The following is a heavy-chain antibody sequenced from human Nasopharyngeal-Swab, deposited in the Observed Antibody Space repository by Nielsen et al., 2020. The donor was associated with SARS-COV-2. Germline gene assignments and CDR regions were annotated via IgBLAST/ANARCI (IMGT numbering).Heavy chain of an antibody. CDR3: ARGGYGGKRGNGMDV. CDR1: GFTFSNYD. CDR2: IGTAGDT. D-gene: IGHD4-23*01. J-gene: IGHJ6*02. V-gene: IGHV3-13*01. Sequence: GESLKISCAASGFTFSNYDMHWVRQATGKRLEWVSLIGTAGDTDYPGSVKGRFSISRENAKNSLYLQMNSLRAGDTAVYYCARGGYGGKRGNGMDVWGQGTTVTVSS.